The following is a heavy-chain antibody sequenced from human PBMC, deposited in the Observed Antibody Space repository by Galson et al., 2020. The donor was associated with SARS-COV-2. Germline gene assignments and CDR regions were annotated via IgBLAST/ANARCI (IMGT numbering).Heavy chain of an antibody. CDR1: GYTFSNYG. CDR2: ISTYSGKT. CDR3: ARDKDWDLDY. D-gene: IGHD3-9*01. V-gene: IGHV1-18*01. Sequence: ASVKVSCKASGYTFSNYGLSWVRQAPGQGLEWMGWISTYSGKTNYAQKVMGRVTMTTDTSTSTAYLELRSLRSDDTAVYYCARDKDWDLDYWGQGTLVTV. J-gene: IGHJ4*02.